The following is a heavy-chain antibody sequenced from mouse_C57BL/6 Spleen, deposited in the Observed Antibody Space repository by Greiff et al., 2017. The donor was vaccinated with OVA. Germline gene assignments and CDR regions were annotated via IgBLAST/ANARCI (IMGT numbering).Heavy chain of an antibody. J-gene: IGHJ3*01. D-gene: IGHD1-1*01. CDR3: ARGDYYGSSFPWFAY. V-gene: IGHV1-22*01. CDR1: GYTFTDYN. CDR2: INPNNGGT. Sequence: EVQLQQSGPELVKPGASVKMSCKASGYTFTDYNMHWVKQSHGKSLEWIGYINPNNGGTSYNQKFKGKATLTVNKSSSTAYMELRSLTSEDSAVYYCARGDYYGSSFPWFAYWGQGTLVTVSA.